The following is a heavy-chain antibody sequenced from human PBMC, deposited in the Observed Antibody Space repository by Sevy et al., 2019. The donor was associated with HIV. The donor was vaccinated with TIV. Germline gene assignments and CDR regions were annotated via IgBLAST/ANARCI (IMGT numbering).Heavy chain of an antibody. CDR3: ARVSGLNYGECRFGF. Sequence: GGSLRLSCAASGFTFSSYWMHWVRQAPGKGLVWVSRINSDGSSTSYADSVKGRFTISRDNAKNTLYLQMNSLRAEYRAVYYCARVSGLNYGECRFGFWGQGTLVTVSS. V-gene: IGHV3-74*01. CDR1: GFTFSSYW. CDR2: INSDGSST. J-gene: IGHJ4*02. D-gene: IGHD4-17*01.